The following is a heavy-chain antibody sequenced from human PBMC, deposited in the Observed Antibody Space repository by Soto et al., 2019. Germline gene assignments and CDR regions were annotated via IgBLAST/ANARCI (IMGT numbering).Heavy chain of an antibody. D-gene: IGHD3-3*01. Sequence: PGGSLRLSCAASGFTFDDYTMHWVRQAPGKGLEWVSLISWDGGSTYYADSVKGRFTISRDNSKNSLYLQMNSLRTEDTALYYCAKSVYDFWSGYPYYYGMEGWGQGTTVTVSS. V-gene: IGHV3-43*01. CDR2: ISWDGGST. J-gene: IGHJ6*02. CDR1: GFTFDDYT. CDR3: AKSVYDFWSGYPYYYGMEG.